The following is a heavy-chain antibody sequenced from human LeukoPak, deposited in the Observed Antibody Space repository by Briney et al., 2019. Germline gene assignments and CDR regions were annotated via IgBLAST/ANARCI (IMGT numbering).Heavy chain of an antibody. CDR3: ARGGLRKYYDTSGQFDY. D-gene: IGHD3-22*01. Sequence: PGRSLRLSCAASGFTFSDYGMHWVRQAPAKGLDWVAVIWYDGSKKYSADSVKGRFTISRDNSKSTVYLQMNSLRVEDTAVYYCARGGLRKYYDTSGQFDYWGQGTLVTVSS. J-gene: IGHJ4*02. V-gene: IGHV3-33*01. CDR2: IWYDGSKK. CDR1: GFTFSDYG.